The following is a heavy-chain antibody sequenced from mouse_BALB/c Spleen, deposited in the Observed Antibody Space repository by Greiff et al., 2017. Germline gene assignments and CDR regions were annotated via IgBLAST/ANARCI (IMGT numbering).Heavy chain of an antibody. CDR3: TRPYSEYDVCAY. V-gene: IGHV1S22*01. Sequence: LQQPGSELVRPGASVKLSCKASGYTFTSYWMHWVKQRPGQGLEWIGNIYPGSGSTNYDEKFKSKATLTVDTSSSTAYMQLSSLTSEDSAVYFCTRPYSEYDVCAYWGHGTLVTVSA. CDR1: GYTFTSYW. J-gene: IGHJ3*01. D-gene: IGHD2-4*01. CDR2: IYPGSGST.